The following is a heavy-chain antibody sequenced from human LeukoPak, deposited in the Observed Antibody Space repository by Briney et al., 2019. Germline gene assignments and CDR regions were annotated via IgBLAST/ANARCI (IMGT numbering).Heavy chain of an antibody. CDR3: ARDPYNWNAWDYYYGMDV. V-gene: IGHV1-69*13. CDR2: IIPIFGTA. D-gene: IGHD1-20*01. J-gene: IGHJ6*02. Sequence: SVKVSCKASGYTFTGYYMHWVRQAPGQGLEWMGGIIPIFGTANYAQKFQGRVTITADESTSTAYMELSSLRSEDTAVYYCARDPYNWNAWDYYYGMDVWGQGTTVTVSS. CDR1: GYTFTGYY.